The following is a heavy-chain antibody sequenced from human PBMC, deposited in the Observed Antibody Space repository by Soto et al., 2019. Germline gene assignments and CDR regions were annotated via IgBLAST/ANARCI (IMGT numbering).Heavy chain of an antibody. Sequence: LETMCVTCTVADGSISSGGDYWSWIRQPPGKGLEWIGYIYYSGSTNYNPSLKSRVTISVDTSKNQFSLKLSSVTAADTAVYYCARRYGSFFDIWGQGTMVTVSS. D-gene: IGHD3-10*01. V-gene: IGHV4-61*08. J-gene: IGHJ3*02. CDR1: DGSISSGGDY. CDR3: ARRYGSFFDI. CDR2: IYYSGST.